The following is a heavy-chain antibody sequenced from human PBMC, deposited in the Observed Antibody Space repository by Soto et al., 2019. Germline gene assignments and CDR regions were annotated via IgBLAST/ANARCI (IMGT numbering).Heavy chain of an antibody. D-gene: IGHD2-15*01. CDR3: ARDPSFGQYCSSGSCYVGAFDI. J-gene: IGHJ3*02. Sequence: SETLSLTCAVYGGSFSGYYWSWIRQPPGKGLEWIGYIYYSGSTNYNPSLKSRVTISVDTSKNQFSLKLSSVTAADTAVYYCARDPSFGQYCSSGSCYVGAFDIWGQGTMVTVSS. CDR1: GGSFSGYY. V-gene: IGHV4-59*01. CDR2: IYYSGST.